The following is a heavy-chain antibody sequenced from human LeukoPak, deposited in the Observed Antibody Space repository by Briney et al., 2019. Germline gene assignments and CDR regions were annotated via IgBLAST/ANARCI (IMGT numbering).Heavy chain of an antibody. CDR2: ISISSTTI. Sequence: GGSLRLSCAASGFTFSGYNMNWVRQAPGKGLEWVSYISISSTTIYYADSVKGRFTISRDNSKNTLYLQMNSLRAEDTAFYYCAKILGSGQYFDYWGQGTLVTVSS. J-gene: IGHJ4*02. CDR1: GFTFSGYN. D-gene: IGHD3-3*01. V-gene: IGHV3-48*01. CDR3: AKILGSGQYFDY.